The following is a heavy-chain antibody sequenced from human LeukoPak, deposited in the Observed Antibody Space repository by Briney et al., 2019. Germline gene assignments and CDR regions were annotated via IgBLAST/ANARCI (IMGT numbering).Heavy chain of an antibody. Sequence: PGGSLRLSCAASAFTFSNYGMHWVRQAPGKGLEWVSFIQYDGDNKYYADSVKGRFTISRDNSENTLYLQMNSLRAEDTAVYYCAKDRGPVCSSTSCHYYFDSWGQGTLVTVSS. J-gene: IGHJ4*02. CDR1: AFTFSNYG. D-gene: IGHD2-2*01. V-gene: IGHV3-30*02. CDR2: IQYDGDNK. CDR3: AKDRGPVCSSTSCHYYFDS.